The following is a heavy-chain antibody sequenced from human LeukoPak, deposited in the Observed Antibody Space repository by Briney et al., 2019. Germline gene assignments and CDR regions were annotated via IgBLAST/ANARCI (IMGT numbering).Heavy chain of an antibody. J-gene: IGHJ4*02. Sequence: QSGGSLRLSCAASGFTFSNYAMGWVRQAPGKGLEWVSLITGTGGSTYHPDSVKGRFTISRDNSKSTLYLQMNSLRAEDTAVYYCAKGHQLVQLYFDYWGQGTLVTVSS. V-gene: IGHV3-23*01. D-gene: IGHD1-1*01. CDR1: GFTFSNYA. CDR3: AKGHQLVQLYFDY. CDR2: ITGTGGST.